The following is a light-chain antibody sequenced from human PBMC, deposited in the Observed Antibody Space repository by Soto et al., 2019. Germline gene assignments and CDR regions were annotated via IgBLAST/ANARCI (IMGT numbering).Light chain of an antibody. J-gene: IGKJ1*01. Sequence: EIVMTQSPATLSMSPGQRVTLSCRASQSVSSNLAWNQQKPGQAPRLLIYGASTRATGIPDRFSGSGSGTXXXLXISSLQSEDFAVYYCQQYNIWPWTFGQGTKVEIK. CDR1: QSVSSN. CDR3: QQYNIWPWT. V-gene: IGKV3-15*01. CDR2: GAS.